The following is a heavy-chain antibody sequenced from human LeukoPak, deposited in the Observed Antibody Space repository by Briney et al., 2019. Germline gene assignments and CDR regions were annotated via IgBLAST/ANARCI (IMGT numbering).Heavy chain of an antibody. V-gene: IGHV3-33*01. CDR3: ARDRGYCSSISCYYAFDI. CDR2: IWYDGSNK. J-gene: IGHJ3*02. Sequence: GGSLRLACAASGLTFSNYGMHWVRQAPGKGLEWVAFIWYDGSNKYYADSVKGRFTISRDNSKNTLYLQMNSLRAEDTAVYYCARDRGYCSSISCYYAFDIWGQGTMVTVSS. D-gene: IGHD2-2*01. CDR1: GLTFSNYG.